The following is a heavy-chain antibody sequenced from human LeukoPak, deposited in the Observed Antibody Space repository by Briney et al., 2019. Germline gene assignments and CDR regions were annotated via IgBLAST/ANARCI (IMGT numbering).Heavy chain of an antibody. CDR1: GYTFTGYY. J-gene: IGHJ4*02. Sequence: VASVKVSCKASGYTFTGYYMHWVRQAPGQGLEWMGWINPKSGGTNYAQKFQGRVTITRNTSISTAYMELSSLRSEDTAVYYCARGGYDFWSGYYTFDYWGQGTLVTVSS. CDR2: INPKSGGT. CDR3: ARGGYDFWSGYYTFDY. D-gene: IGHD3-3*01. V-gene: IGHV1-2*02.